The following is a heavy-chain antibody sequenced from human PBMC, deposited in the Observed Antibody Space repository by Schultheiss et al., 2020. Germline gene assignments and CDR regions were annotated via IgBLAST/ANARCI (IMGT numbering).Heavy chain of an antibody. CDR3: ARPLFRGYADSPFDY. CDR2: MNPNSGNT. Sequence: GGSLRLSCKASGYTFTSHHMHWVRQATGQGLEWMGWMNPNSGNTGYAQKFQGRVTMTRNTSISTAYMELSSLRSEDTAVYYCARPLFRGYADSPFDYWGQGTLVTVSA. J-gene: IGHJ4*02. D-gene: IGHD4-17*01. V-gene: IGHV1-8*02. CDR1: GYTFTSHH.